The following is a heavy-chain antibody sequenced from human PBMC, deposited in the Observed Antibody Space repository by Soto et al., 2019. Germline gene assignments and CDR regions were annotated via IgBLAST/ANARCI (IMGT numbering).Heavy chain of an antibody. J-gene: IGHJ3*02. CDR3: ARDFPDYYGSGNDAFDI. CDR1: GFTFSSYS. D-gene: IGHD3-10*01. CDR2: ISSSSSTI. Sequence: PGGSLRLSCAASGFTFSSYSMNWVRQAPGEGLEWVSYISSSSSTIYYADSVKGRFTISRDNAKNSLYLQMNSLRDEDTAVYYCARDFPDYYGSGNDAFDIWGQGTMVTVSS. V-gene: IGHV3-48*02.